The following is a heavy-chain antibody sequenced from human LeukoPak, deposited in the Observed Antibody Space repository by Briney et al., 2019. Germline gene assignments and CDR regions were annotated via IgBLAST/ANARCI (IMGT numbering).Heavy chain of an antibody. CDR2: IYYSGST. D-gene: IGHD4-11*01. CDR3: ARDRATVTTHFAGAFDI. Sequence: SETLSLTCTVSGGSVSSGSYYWSWIRQPPGKGLEWIGYIYYSGSTYYNPSLKSRVTISVDTSKNQFSLKLSSVTAADTAVYYCARDRATVTTHFAGAFDIWGQGTMVTVSS. J-gene: IGHJ3*02. V-gene: IGHV4-30-4*08. CDR1: GGSVSSGSYY.